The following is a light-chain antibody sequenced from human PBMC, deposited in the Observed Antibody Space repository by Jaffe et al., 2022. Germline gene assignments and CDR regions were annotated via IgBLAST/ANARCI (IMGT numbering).Light chain of an antibody. CDR3: QQYNSYPWT. Sequence: DIQMTQSPSTLSASVGDRVTITCRASQSISSWLAWYQQKPGKAPKLLIYLASNLESGVPSRFSGSGSGTEFTLTISSLQPDDFATYYCQQYNSYPWTFGQGTKVEI. V-gene: IGKV1-5*03. CDR2: LAS. J-gene: IGKJ1*01. CDR1: QSISSW.